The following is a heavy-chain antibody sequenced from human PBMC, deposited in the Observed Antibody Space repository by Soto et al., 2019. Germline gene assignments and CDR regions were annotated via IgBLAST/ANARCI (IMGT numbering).Heavy chain of an antibody. CDR3: ARVPTGKYGVWNY. D-gene: IGHD2-8*01. V-gene: IGHV3-74*01. J-gene: IGHJ4*02. CDR2: INPGGSIT. CDR1: GFTFSSYW. Sequence: EEQLVESGGGLVQPGGSLRLSCAASGFTFSSYWMHWVRQAPGKGLVWVSRINPGGSITAYADSVKGRFTISRDNAKKTPYLQRNCLSGDETAVDYLARVPTGKYGVWNYWGQGTLVTVSS.